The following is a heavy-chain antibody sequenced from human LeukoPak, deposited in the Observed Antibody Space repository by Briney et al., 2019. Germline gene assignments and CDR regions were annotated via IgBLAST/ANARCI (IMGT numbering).Heavy chain of an antibody. Sequence: GGSLRLSCAASGFTFSRYWMTWVRQAPGKGLEWVAVISYDGSNKYYADSVKGRFTISRDNSKNTLYLQMNSLRAEDTAVYYCAKLSSSSGLATDYWGQGTLVTVSS. CDR1: GFTFSRYW. V-gene: IGHV3-30*18. D-gene: IGHD6-6*01. J-gene: IGHJ4*02. CDR3: AKLSSSSGLATDY. CDR2: ISYDGSNK.